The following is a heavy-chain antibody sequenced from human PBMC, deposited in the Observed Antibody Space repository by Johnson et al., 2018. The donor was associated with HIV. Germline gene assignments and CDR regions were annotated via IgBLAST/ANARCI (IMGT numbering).Heavy chain of an antibody. CDR1: GFTFSSYW. J-gene: IGHJ3*02. D-gene: IGHD6-19*01. Sequence: EVQLVESGGGLVQPGGSLRLSCAASGFTFSSYWMSWVRQAPGKGLEWVANIKQEGSEKYYVDSVKGRFTISRDNAKNSLYLQMNSLRAEDTAVYYCVSSGCQRCAFDIWGQGTMVTVSS. CDR2: IKQEGSEK. CDR3: VSSGCQRCAFDI. V-gene: IGHV3-7*02.